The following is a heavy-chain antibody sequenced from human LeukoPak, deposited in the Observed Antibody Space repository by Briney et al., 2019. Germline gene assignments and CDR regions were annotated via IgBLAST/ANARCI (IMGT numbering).Heavy chain of an antibody. D-gene: IGHD2-15*01. CDR1: GFTFSSYG. Sequence: GGSLRLSCAASGFTFSSYGMHWVRQAPGKGLEWVAVIWYDGSYKYYADSVKGRFTISRDNSKNTLYLQMNSLRAEDTAVYYCARDHVGYCSGGSCYSGLEYWGQGTLVTVSS. J-gene: IGHJ4*02. CDR3: ARDHVGYCSGGSCYSGLEY. V-gene: IGHV3-33*01. CDR2: IWYDGSYK.